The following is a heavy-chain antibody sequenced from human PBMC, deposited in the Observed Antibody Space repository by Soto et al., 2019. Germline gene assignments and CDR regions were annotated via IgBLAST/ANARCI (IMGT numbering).Heavy chain of an antibody. CDR3: ATAHTSSPGSYYGSSVEYFQH. Sequence: GGSLRLSCAASGFTFSSYAMSWVRQAPGKGLEWVSAISGSGGSTYYADSVKGRFTISRDNSKNTLYLQMNSLRAEDTAVYYCATAHTSSPGSYYGSSVEYFQHWGQGTLVTVSS. CDR1: GFTFSSYA. CDR2: ISGSGGST. D-gene: IGHD1-26*01. J-gene: IGHJ1*01. V-gene: IGHV3-23*01.